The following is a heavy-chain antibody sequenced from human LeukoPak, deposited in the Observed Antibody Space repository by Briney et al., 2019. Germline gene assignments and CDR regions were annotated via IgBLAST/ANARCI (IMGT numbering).Heavy chain of an antibody. D-gene: IGHD3-22*01. CDR1: GGSISSSSYY. CDR2: IYYSGST. J-gene: IGHJ4*02. V-gene: IGHV4-39*07. CDR3: ARAPVSYYYDILDY. Sequence: SETLSLTCTVSGGSISSSSYYWGWIRQPPGKGLEWIGSIYYSGSTYYNPSLKSRVTISVDTSKNQFSLKVSSVTAADTAVYYCARAPVSYYYDILDYWGQGILVTVSS.